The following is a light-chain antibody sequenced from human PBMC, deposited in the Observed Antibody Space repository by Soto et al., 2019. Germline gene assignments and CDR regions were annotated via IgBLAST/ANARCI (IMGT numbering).Light chain of an antibody. Sequence: QSVLTQPPSASGSPGQSVTISCTGTSGDVGDYNYVSWYQQHPGKAPRLMIYEVSKRPSGVPDRFSGSKSGNTASLTVSGLQAEDEADYYCGSYADSNIFGVFGTGTKSPS. CDR3: GSYADSNIFGV. J-gene: IGLJ1*01. CDR2: EVS. V-gene: IGLV2-8*01. CDR1: SGDVGDYNY.